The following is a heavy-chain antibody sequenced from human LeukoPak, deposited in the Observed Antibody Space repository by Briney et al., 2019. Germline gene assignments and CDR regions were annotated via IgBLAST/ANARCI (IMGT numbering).Heavy chain of an antibody. Sequence: TGGSLRLSCAASGFTFSSYEMNWVRQAPGKGLEWVAVTWYDGRNKYYADSVKGRFTISRDNSKNTLYLQMNSLRAEDTALYYCAKDHIIYGSTGFFDLWGRGTLITVSS. CDR2: TWYDGRNK. D-gene: IGHD2/OR15-2a*01. J-gene: IGHJ2*01. CDR3: AKDHIIYGSTGFFDL. V-gene: IGHV3-33*06. CDR1: GFTFSSYE.